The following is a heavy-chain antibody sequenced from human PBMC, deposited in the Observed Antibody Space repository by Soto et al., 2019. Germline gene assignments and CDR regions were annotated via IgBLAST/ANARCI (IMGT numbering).Heavy chain of an antibody. CDR3: ARGIGSPDYYYYMDV. V-gene: IGHV4-34*01. CDR1: DEAFSGYY. Sequence: KSSDTLSLTCPFYDEAFSGYYWSWIRQPPGKGLEWIGEINHSGDTNYNPSLKSRVTISVDTSKNQFSLKLSSVTAADTAVYYCARGIGSPDYYYYMDVWDKGTTVT. CDR2: INHSGDT. J-gene: IGHJ6*03. D-gene: IGHD3-10*01.